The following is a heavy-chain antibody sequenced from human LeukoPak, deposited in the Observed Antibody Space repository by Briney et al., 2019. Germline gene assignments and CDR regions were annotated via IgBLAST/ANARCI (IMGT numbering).Heavy chain of an antibody. D-gene: IGHD2-15*01. CDR3: AKDSRVVAAQNFDY. Sequence: GGSLRLSCAASGFTFSDYYMSWIRQAPGKGLEWVSYISSSGSTIYYADSVKGRFTISRDNSKNTLYLQMNSLRAEDTAVYYCAKDSRVVAAQNFDYWGQGTLVTVSS. V-gene: IGHV3-11*01. J-gene: IGHJ4*02. CDR1: GFTFSDYY. CDR2: ISSSGSTI.